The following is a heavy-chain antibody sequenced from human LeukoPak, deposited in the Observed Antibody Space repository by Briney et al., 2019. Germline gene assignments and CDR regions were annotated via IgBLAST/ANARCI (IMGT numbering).Heavy chain of an antibody. Sequence: GGSLRLSCAASGFTFSSYAMSWVRQAPGKGLEWVSVIYSGGSTYYADSVKGRFTISRDNSKNTLYLQMNSLRAEDTAVYYCALNGAYGSGSYPWGQGTMVTVSS. D-gene: IGHD3-10*01. J-gene: IGHJ3*01. V-gene: IGHV3-66*01. CDR2: IYSGGST. CDR1: GFTFSSYA. CDR3: ALNGAYGSGSYP.